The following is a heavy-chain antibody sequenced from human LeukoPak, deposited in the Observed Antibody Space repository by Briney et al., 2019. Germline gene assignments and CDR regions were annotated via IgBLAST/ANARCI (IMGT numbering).Heavy chain of an antibody. Sequence: GGSLRLSCAASGFTFSSSWMSWVRQAPGRGVGWVANIRQGGSEKYYVDSVKGRFTISRDNAKNPLYLQMNSRRAEDTAVYYCARGSRDYYDSSGYYYYYYGMDVWGQGTTVTVSS. CDR3: ARGSRDYYDSSGYYYYYYGMDV. CDR2: IRQGGSEK. D-gene: IGHD3-22*01. J-gene: IGHJ6*02. CDR1: GFTFSSSW. V-gene: IGHV3-7*01.